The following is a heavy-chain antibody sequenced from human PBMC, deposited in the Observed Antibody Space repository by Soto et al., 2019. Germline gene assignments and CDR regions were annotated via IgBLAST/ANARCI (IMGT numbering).Heavy chain of an antibody. D-gene: IGHD3-22*01. Sequence: SETLSLTCTVSGGSISSYYWSWIRQPPGKGLEWIGYIYYSGSTNYNPSLKSRVTISVDTSKNQFSLKLSSVTAADTAVYYCARHGLSFWRAPFDYWGQGTLVTVSS. CDR1: GGSISSYY. V-gene: IGHV4-59*08. J-gene: IGHJ4*02. CDR2: IYYSGST. CDR3: ARHGLSFWRAPFDY.